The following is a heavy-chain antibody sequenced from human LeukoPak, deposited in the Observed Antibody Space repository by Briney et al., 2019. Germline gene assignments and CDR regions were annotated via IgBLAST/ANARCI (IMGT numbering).Heavy chain of an antibody. CDR3: AKDTHYEVYYYDSSGYIAGYYFDY. CDR2: TSGSGGST. V-gene: IGHV3-23*01. Sequence: GGSLRLSCAASGFTFSSYAMSWVRQAPGKGLEWVSATSGSGGSTYYADSVKGRFTISRDNSKNTLYLQMNSLRAEDTAVYYCAKDTHYEVYYYDSSGYIAGYYFDYWGQGTLVTVSS. J-gene: IGHJ4*02. CDR1: GFTFSSYA. D-gene: IGHD3-22*01.